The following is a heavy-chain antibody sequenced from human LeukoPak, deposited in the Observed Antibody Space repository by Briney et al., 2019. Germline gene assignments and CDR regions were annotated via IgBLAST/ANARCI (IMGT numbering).Heavy chain of an antibody. Sequence: SETLSLPCSVSGGPIRRYHWRWIPRPPGKAREWIGYIYYCGHTHYNPSLKSRVTISVETSKNQFSLKLNSVTAADTAVYYCARGTAVPTAYLGSLGSALYYYYMDVWGKGTTVTVSS. D-gene: IGHD2-2*01. V-gene: IGHV4-59*08. J-gene: IGHJ6*03. CDR3: ARGTAVPTAYLGSLGSALYYYYMDV. CDR1: GGPIRRYH. CDR2: IYYCGHT.